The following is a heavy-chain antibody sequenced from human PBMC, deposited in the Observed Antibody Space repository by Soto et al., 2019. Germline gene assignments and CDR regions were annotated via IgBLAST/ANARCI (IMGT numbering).Heavy chain of an antibody. J-gene: IGHJ4*02. Sequence: QVKLVQSGAEVKKPGASVKVSCKTSGYTFTGYYMHWVRQAPGQGLEWMGWINPNSGGTNYAQKFQGWVTMTRDTSISTAYMELSRLRSDDTAVYYCARGPYYYDSSGSSGDFDYWGQGTLVTVSS. CDR3: ARGPYYYDSSGSSGDFDY. CDR1: GYTFTGYY. V-gene: IGHV1-2*04. CDR2: INPNSGGT. D-gene: IGHD3-22*01.